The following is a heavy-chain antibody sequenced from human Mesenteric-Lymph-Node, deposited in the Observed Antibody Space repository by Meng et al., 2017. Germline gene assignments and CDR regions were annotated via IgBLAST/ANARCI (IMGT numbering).Heavy chain of an antibody. Sequence: LRRWGPGVVIPSRPLSPPCTAPVSPVDSGSYHGRLVRQPPVKGLQVIGYTYYGWRTYYPPSLKRRVSMSVDTSKNQFSPTLSLGAGADTAVYYCNAYPAGGGGLGSWGQGTLVTVSS. CDR2: TYYGWRT. CDR1: VSPVDSGSYH. V-gene: IGHV4-30-4*01. J-gene: IGHJ5*02. CDR3: NAYPAGGGGLGS. D-gene: IGHD3-16*01.